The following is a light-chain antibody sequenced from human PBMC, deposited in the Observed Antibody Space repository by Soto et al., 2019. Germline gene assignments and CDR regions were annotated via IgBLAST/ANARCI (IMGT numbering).Light chain of an antibody. CDR3: LQSDSSPWT. Sequence: DIQMTQSPSSLSASVGDRVTITCRAGQTIGTNLNWYQQKPGKAPKLLIYVASRLHSGVPSRFSGSGSGTDFSLTISSLQSEDFATYYCLQSDSSPWTFGQGTKVEIK. CDR2: VAS. CDR1: QTIGTN. V-gene: IGKV1-39*01. J-gene: IGKJ1*01.